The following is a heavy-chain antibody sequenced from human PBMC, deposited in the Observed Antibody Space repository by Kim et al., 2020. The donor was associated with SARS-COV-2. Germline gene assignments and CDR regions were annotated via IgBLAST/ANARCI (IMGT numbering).Heavy chain of an antibody. Sequence: GGSLRLSGAASGFTFSSYGMHWVRQAPGKGLEWVAVIWYDGSNKYYADSVKGRFTISRDNSKNTLYLQMNSLRAEDTAVYYCARDLLVGATSYGMDVWGQVTTVSVSS. V-gene: IGHV3-33*01. CDR2: IWYDGSNK. CDR3: ARDLLVGATSYGMDV. CDR1: GFTFSSYG. J-gene: IGHJ6*02. D-gene: IGHD1-26*01.